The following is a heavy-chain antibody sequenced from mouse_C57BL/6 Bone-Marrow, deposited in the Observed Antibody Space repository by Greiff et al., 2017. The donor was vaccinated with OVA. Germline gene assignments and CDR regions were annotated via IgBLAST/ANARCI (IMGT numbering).Heavy chain of an antibody. D-gene: IGHD1-1*01. CDR3: ARNVAAYYGSSSFDD. CDR1: GYTFTSYW. V-gene: IGHV1-50*01. J-gene: IGHJ2*01. CDR2: IDPSDSYT. Sequence: QVQLQQPGAELVKPGASVKLSCKASGYTFTSYWMQWVKQRPGQGLEWIGEIDPSDSYTNYNQKFKGKATLTVDTSSSTAYMQRSSLTSEDSAVDYCARNVAAYYGSSSFDDWGQGTTLTVSS.